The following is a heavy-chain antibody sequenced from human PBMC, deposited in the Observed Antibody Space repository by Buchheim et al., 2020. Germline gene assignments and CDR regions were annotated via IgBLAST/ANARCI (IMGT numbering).Heavy chain of an antibody. Sequence: QVQLVQSGAEVKKPGASVKVSCKASGYTFTSYDINWVRQATGQGLEWMGWMNPNSGNTGYAQKFQGRVTMTRYTSISTAYMELSSLRSEDTAVYYCARSAGSSTSCYWSQMGCPMGFWFDPWGQGTL. D-gene: IGHD2-2*01. CDR3: ARSAGSSTSCYWSQMGCPMGFWFDP. CDR2: MNPNSGNT. J-gene: IGHJ5*02. V-gene: IGHV1-8*01. CDR1: GYTFTSYD.